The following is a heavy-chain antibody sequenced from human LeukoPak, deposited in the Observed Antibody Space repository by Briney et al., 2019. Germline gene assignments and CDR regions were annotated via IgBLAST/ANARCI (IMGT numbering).Heavy chain of an antibody. J-gene: IGHJ4*02. V-gene: IGHV1-18*01. CDR2: ISAYNSNT. CDR3: ARDHPGGYQLPFYFDY. CDR1: GYTFTSHG. Sequence: ASVKVSCKASGYTFTSHGLSWVRQAPGQGLEWMGWISAYNSNTNYAQKLQGRVTMTTDTSTSTAYMELRSLRTDDTAVYYCARDHPGGYQLPFYFDYWGQGTLVTVSS. D-gene: IGHD2-2*01.